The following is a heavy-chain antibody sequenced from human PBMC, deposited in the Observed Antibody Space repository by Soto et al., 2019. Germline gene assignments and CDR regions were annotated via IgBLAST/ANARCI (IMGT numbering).Heavy chain of an antibody. Sequence: SETLSLTCAVSGGSISSSSYYWGWIRQPPGKGLEWIGSIYYSGSTYYNPSLKSRVTISVDTSKNQFSLKLSSVTAADTAVYYCARDSGYYYGSGRTNWFDPWGQGTLVTVSS. CDR3: ARDSGYYYGSGRTNWFDP. CDR2: IYYSGST. CDR1: GGSISSSSYY. V-gene: IGHV4-39*02. J-gene: IGHJ5*02. D-gene: IGHD3-10*01.